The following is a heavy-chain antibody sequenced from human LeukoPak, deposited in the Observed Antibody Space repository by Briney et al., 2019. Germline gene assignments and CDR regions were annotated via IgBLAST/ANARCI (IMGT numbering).Heavy chain of an antibody. D-gene: IGHD3-10*01. V-gene: IGHV3-21*01. CDR3: ARDPKLWFGELSPSYFDY. Sequence: GGSLRPSCAASGFTFSSYSMNWVRQAPGKGLEWVSSISSSSSYIYYADSVKGRFTISRDNAKNSLYLQMNSLRAEDTAVYCCARDPKLWFGELSPSYFDYWGQGTLVTVSS. J-gene: IGHJ4*02. CDR1: GFTFSSYS. CDR2: ISSSSSYI.